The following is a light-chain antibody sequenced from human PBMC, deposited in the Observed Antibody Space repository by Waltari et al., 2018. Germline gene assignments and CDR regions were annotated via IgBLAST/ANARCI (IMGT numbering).Light chain of an antibody. CDR1: SSDVGSYNL. Sequence: QSALTQPASVSGSPGQSITVSCTGTSSDVGSYNLVSWYQHHPPKAPKLMIYEVSKRPVGVSNRFSGSKSGNTASLTISGLQPEDEADYYCCSYAGANTYVFGSGTKVTVL. CDR3: CSYAGANTYV. CDR2: EVS. J-gene: IGLJ1*01. V-gene: IGLV2-23*02.